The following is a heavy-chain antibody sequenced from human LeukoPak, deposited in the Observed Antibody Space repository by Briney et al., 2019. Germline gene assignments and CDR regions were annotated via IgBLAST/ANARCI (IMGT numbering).Heavy chain of an antibody. CDR1: GYTFTNYG. CDR2: INAGNGNT. Sequence: GASVKVSCKASGYTFTNYGISWVRQAPGQRLEWMGWINAGNGNTKYSQKFQGRVTITRDTSASTAYMELSSLRSEDTAVYYCARGYGGNSFVSFDYWGQGTLVTVSS. J-gene: IGHJ4*02. D-gene: IGHD4-23*01. V-gene: IGHV1-3*01. CDR3: ARGYGGNSFVSFDY.